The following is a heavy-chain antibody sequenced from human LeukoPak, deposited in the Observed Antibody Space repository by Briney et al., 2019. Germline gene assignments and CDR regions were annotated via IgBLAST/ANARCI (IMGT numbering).Heavy chain of an antibody. CDR2: ISPGGGPT. CDR1: GFTFSSYG. CDR3: AKDGAWLRFDA. Sequence: GGSLRLSCAASGFTFSSYGMHWVRQAPGKGLEWVSGISPGGGPTYYADSVRGRFSISRDDLKNTLYLQMTNLRAEDTAVYYCAKDGAWLRFDAWGQGILVTVSS. J-gene: IGHJ4*02. D-gene: IGHD5-12*01. V-gene: IGHV3-NL1*01.